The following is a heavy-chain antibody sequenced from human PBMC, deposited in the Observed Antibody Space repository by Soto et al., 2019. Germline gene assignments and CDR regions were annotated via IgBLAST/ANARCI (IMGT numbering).Heavy chain of an antibody. D-gene: IGHD3-10*01. CDR1: GGTFSSYA. V-gene: IGHV1-69*13. J-gene: IGHJ4*02. CDR3: ARLQGSVVQLFPRAYFDS. CDR2: IIPIFGTA. Sequence: GASVKVSCKASGGTFSSYAISWVRQAPGQGLEWMGGIIPIFGTANYSQKFQGRVTITADESTSTASLQWSSLKASDTAMYYCARLQGSVVQLFPRAYFDSWGQGTLVTVSS.